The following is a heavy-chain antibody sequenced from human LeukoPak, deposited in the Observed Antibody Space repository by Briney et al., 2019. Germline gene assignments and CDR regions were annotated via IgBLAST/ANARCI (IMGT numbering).Heavy chain of an antibody. J-gene: IGHJ4*02. D-gene: IGHD3-3*01. Sequence: LGTPALPLPVSGGPLYSIWYYLGGIRPPPGEGVEGIGSIYYSGSTYYNPSLKSRVTISVDTSKNQFSLKLSSVTAADTAVYYCAGSTDPDYYFDYWGQGTLVTVSS. CDR1: GGPLYSIWYY. V-gene: IGHV4-39*05. CDR2: IYYSGST. CDR3: AGSTDPDYYFDY.